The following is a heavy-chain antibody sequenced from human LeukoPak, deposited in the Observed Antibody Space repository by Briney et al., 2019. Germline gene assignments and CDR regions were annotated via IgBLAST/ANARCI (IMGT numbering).Heavy chain of an antibody. J-gene: IGHJ4*02. CDR2: IWYDGSNK. Sequence: GRSLRLSCAASGFTFNSYAMHWVRQAPGKGLEWVAVIWYDGSNKYYADSVKGRFTISRDNSKNTLYLQMNSPRAEDTAVYYCARAGSGWYEIDYWGQGTLVTVSS. CDR3: ARAGSGWYEIDY. CDR1: GFTFNSYA. D-gene: IGHD6-19*01. V-gene: IGHV3-33*01.